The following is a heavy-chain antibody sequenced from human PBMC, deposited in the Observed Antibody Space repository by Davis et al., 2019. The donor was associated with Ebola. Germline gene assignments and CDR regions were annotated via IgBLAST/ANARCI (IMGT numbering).Heavy chain of an antibody. V-gene: IGHV4-31*03. CDR1: GGSISSGGYY. CDR3: ARESRTYYYDSSGYSTSYGMDV. J-gene: IGHJ6*02. Sequence: SETLSLTCTVSGGSISSGGYYWSWIRQHPGKGLEWIGYIYYSGSTYYNPSLKSRVTISVDTSKNQFSLKLSSVTAADTAVYYCARESRTYYYDSSGYSTSYGMDVWGQGTTVTVSS. D-gene: IGHD3-22*01. CDR2: IYYSGST.